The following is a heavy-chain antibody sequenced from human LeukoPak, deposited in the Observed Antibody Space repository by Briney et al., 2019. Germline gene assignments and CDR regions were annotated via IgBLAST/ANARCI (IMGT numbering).Heavy chain of an antibody. J-gene: IGHJ4*02. CDR3: SKEPFGIQFGERFDY. CDR2: ISGSGGST. D-gene: IGHD3-10*01. V-gene: IGHV3-23*01. Sequence: GGSLRLSCAASGFTFSSYAMSWVRQAPGKGLEWVSAISGSGGSTYYADSVKGQFTISRDNSKNTLYLQMNSLRAEDTAVYYCSKEPFGIQFGERFDYWGQGTMLTVSS. CDR1: GFTFSSYA.